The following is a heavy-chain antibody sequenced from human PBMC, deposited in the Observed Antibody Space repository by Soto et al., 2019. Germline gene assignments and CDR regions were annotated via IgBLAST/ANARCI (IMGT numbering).Heavy chain of an antibody. V-gene: IGHV3-23*01. CDR3: AKAGAVAGRFDY. J-gene: IGHJ4*02. CDR1: GFTFSSYA. CDR2: ITDSGGST. Sequence: GGSLRLSCAASGFTFSSYAMSWVRQAPGKGLEWVSGITDSGGSTYYADSVKGRFTISRDNSKNTQYLQMNSLRAEDTAVYYCAKAGAVAGRFDYWGQGTLVTVSS. D-gene: IGHD6-19*01.